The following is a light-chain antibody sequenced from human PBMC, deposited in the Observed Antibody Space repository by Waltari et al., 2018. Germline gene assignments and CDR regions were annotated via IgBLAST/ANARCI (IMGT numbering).Light chain of an antibody. CDR1: SGHTSYA. CDR3: QTWDTGILV. CDR2: INSDGSH. Sequence: QLVLTQSPSASASLGASVKVTCTLSSGHTSYAIAWHQQQPEKGPRYLMKINSDGSHSKGDVIPDRFSGSSAGADCYLTISSLQSEDDADYYCQTWDTGILVFGGGTKLTVL. J-gene: IGLJ3*02. V-gene: IGLV4-69*01.